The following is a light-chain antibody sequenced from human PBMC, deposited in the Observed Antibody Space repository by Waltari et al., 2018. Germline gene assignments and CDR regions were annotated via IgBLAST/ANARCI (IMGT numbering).Light chain of an antibody. CDR2: VTS. CDR3: QQYNEWPYT. CDR1: KNIGNN. V-gene: IGKV3-15*01. J-gene: IGKJ2*01. Sequence: ETIMTQSPATLSVSPGESATLSCRASKNIGNNLAWYQQTPGQGPRLLIYVTSSRSTGIPGRFFGAGSGTDFTHTISSLQSEDFGVYYCQQYNEWPYTFGQGTKVDLK.